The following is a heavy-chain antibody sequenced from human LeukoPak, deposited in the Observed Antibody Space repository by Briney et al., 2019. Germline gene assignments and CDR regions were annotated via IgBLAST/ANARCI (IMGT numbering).Heavy chain of an antibody. Sequence: ASVKVSCKASGYTFTGYYMHWVRQAPGQGLEWMGWINPNSGGTNYAQKFQGRVTMTRDTSISTAYMELSRLRSDDTAVYYCARTVDTAPYYYFDYWGQGTLVTVSS. V-gene: IGHV1-2*02. CDR3: ARTVDTAPYYYFDY. CDR1: GYTFTGYY. CDR2: INPNSGGT. J-gene: IGHJ4*02. D-gene: IGHD5-18*01.